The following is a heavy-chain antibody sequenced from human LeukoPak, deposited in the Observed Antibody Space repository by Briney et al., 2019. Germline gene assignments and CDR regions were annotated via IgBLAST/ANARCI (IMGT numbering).Heavy chain of an antibody. CDR3: ARSSAGPRLLWFGELPPHYYYGMDV. D-gene: IGHD3-10*01. Sequence: SVKVSCKASGYTFTSYAMNWVRQAPGQGLEWMGGIIPIFGTANYAQKFQGRVTITADESTSTAYMELSSLRSEDTAVYYCARSSAGPRLLWFGELPPHYYYGMDVWGQGTTVTVSS. CDR1: GYTFTSYA. CDR2: IIPIFGTA. J-gene: IGHJ6*02. V-gene: IGHV1-69*13.